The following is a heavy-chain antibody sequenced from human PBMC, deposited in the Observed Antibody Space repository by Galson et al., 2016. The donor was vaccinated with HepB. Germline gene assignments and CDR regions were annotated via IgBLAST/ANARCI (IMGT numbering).Heavy chain of an antibody. J-gene: IGHJ4*02. D-gene: IGHD6-13*01. Sequence: SLRLSCAVSGFSLNNVAMSWVRQGPGKGLEWVSGVLTSGGRTYYADFVKGRFTISRDNSNNTLYLQMDSLRAEDTAIYYCAKLAKRQPDYWGQGTLVTVSS. CDR1: GFSLNNVA. CDR2: VLTSGGRT. CDR3: AKLAKRQPDY. V-gene: IGHV3-23*01.